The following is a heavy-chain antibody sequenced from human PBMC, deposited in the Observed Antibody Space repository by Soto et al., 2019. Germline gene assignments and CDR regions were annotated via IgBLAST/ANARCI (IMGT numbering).Heavy chain of an antibody. J-gene: IGHJ5*02. CDR1: GGTFSSYA. V-gene: IGHV1-69*13. CDR3: ARASKDFWSGKRGFDP. D-gene: IGHD3-3*01. Sequence: SVKVSCKASGGTFSSYAISWVRQAPGQGLEWMGGIIPIFGTANYAQKFQGRVTITADESTSTAYMVLSSLRSEDTAVYYCARASKDFWSGKRGFDPWGQGTLVTVSS. CDR2: IIPIFGTA.